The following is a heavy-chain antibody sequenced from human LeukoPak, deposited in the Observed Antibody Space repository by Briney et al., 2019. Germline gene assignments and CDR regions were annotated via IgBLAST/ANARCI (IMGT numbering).Heavy chain of an antibody. Sequence: SETLSLTCTVSGGSISSYYWSWIRQPPGKGLEWIGYIYHSGSTYYNPSLKSRVTISVDRSKNQFSLKLSSVTAADTAVYYCAREDASNWFDPWGQGTLVTVSS. CDR3: AREDASNWFDP. V-gene: IGHV4-59*12. J-gene: IGHJ5*02. CDR1: GGSISSYY. CDR2: IYHSGST.